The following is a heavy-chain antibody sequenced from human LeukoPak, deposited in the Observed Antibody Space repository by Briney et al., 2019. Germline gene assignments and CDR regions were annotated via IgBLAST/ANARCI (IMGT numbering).Heavy chain of an antibody. Sequence: QTGGSLRLFCAASGFTFSSYDMHWVRQAPGLGPEWVAVISYDGGDKYYADPVKGRFTISRDNSKNTLYLQMNRLRAEDTALYSCAKSNVIRGFVVEEGFDPWGQGTLVTVS. CDR3: AKSNVIRGFVVEEGFDP. J-gene: IGHJ5*02. D-gene: IGHD3-10*01. V-gene: IGHV3-30*18. CDR2: ISYDGGDK. CDR1: GFTFSSYD.